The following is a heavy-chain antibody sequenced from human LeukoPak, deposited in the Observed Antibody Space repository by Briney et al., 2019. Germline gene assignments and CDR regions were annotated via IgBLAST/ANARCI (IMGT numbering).Heavy chain of an antibody. J-gene: IGHJ6*03. CDR1: GGSFSGYY. D-gene: IGHD2-15*01. Sequence: PSETLSLTCAVYGGSFSGYYWSWILQPPGKGLEWIGEINHSGSTNYNPSLKSRVTISVDTSKNQFSLKLSSVTAADTAVYYCAREPRDSNAPHLYYYMDVWGKGTTVTVSS. CDR2: INHSGST. CDR3: AREPRDSNAPHLYYYMDV. V-gene: IGHV4-34*01.